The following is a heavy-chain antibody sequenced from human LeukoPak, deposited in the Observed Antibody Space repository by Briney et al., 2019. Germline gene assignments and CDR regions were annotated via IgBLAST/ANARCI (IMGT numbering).Heavy chain of an antibody. CDR2: INHSGST. Sequence: SETLSLTCAVYGGSFSGYYWSWIRQPPGKGLEWIGEINHSGSTNYNPSLKSRVTISVDTSKNQFSLKLSSVTAADTAVYYCARCRGYSSHFDPWGQGTLVTVSS. CDR3: ARCRGYSSHFDP. CDR1: GGSFSGYY. J-gene: IGHJ5*02. V-gene: IGHV4-34*01. D-gene: IGHD5-18*01.